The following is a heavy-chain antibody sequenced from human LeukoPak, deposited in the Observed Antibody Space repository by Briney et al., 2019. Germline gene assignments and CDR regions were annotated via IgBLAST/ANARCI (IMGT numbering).Heavy chain of an antibody. V-gene: IGHV3-23*01. J-gene: IGHJ3*01. CDR3: TKAVGGGRDAYDV. D-gene: IGHD3-16*01. CDR1: GMSFRHHA. CDR2: IFDSGASS. Sequence: GGSLRLSCVASGMSFRHHAMNWVRQAPGKGLEWVSSIFDSGASSYYADSVKGRFTISRDNARDTFYLQMENLRAEDSATYYCTKAVGGGRDAYDVWGQGTGVIVSS.